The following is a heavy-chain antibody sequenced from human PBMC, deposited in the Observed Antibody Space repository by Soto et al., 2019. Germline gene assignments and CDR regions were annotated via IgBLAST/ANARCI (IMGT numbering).Heavy chain of an antibody. CDR1: GFSVSSNY. CDR2: IYSGGST. D-gene: IGHD3-16*01. Sequence: SCAASGFSVSSNYMSWVRQAPGKGLEWVSVIYSGGSTYYADSVKGRFTISRDNSKNTLYLQMNSLRAEDTAVYYCARDPRGDYYYYGMDVWGQGTTVTV. CDR3: ARDPRGDYYYYGMDV. J-gene: IGHJ6*02. V-gene: IGHV3-53*01.